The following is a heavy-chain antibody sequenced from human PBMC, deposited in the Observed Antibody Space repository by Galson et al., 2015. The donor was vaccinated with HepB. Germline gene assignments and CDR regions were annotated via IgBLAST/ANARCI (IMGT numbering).Heavy chain of an antibody. CDR3: AKATTAGTWYYYGMDV. CDR2: ISGSGGST. J-gene: IGHJ6*02. V-gene: IGHV3-23*01. D-gene: IGHD6-19*01. Sequence: SLRLSCAASGFTFSSYAMSWVRQAPGKGLEWVSAISGSGGSTHYADSVKGRFTISRDNSKNTLYLQMNSLRAEDTAVYYCAKATTAGTWYYYGMDVWGQGTTVTVSS. CDR1: GFTFSSYA.